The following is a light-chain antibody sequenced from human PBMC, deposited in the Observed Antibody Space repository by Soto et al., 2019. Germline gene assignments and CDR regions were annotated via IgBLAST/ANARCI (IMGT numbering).Light chain of an antibody. CDR1: PSVTNY. V-gene: IGKV3-11*01. CDR2: GAF. CDR3: QQRNIWPPVT. J-gene: IGKJ5*01. Sequence: IVLSQSPPTLSFSPREGATLSCRASPSVTNYLAWYQQKPGQAPRLLIYGAFNRATGIPARFSGSGSGTDFTLTISSLEPEDVAVYYCQQRNIWPPVTFGQGTRLEIK.